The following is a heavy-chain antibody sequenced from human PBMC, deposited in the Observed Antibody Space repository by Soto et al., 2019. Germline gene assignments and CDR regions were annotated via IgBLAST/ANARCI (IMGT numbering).Heavy chain of an antibody. CDR1: GGSISSYY. V-gene: IGHV4-59*01. Sequence: WETLSLTCTVSGGSISSYYCSWSRQPPGTGLEWIGYIYYTGSTNYNPSLKSRVNISVDTSKKQFSLKLSSVTAADTAVYYCARDRKYYDFWRGPWFDPWGQGTLVTVSS. D-gene: IGHD3-3*01. CDR3: ARDRKYYDFWRGPWFDP. CDR2: IYYTGST. J-gene: IGHJ5*02.